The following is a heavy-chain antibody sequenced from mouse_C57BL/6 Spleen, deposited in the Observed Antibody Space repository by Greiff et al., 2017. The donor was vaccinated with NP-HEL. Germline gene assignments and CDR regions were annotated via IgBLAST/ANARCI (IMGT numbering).Heavy chain of an antibody. CDR1: GYTFTDYE. CDR2: IGPGTGGA. Sequence: QVQLQESGAELVRPGASVTLSCKASGYTFTDYEMHWVQQTPVHGLEWIGAIGPGTGGADYNQKFKGKAIRTADKTSSTAYMELRSLTSEDSAVYYCTRCDLRLPHDYRGQVTTLTVSS. J-gene: IGHJ2*01. V-gene: IGHV1-15*01. D-gene: IGHD3-2*02. CDR3: TRCDLRLPHDY.